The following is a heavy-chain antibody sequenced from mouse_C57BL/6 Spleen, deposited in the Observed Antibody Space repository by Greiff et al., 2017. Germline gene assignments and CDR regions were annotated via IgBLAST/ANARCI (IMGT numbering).Heavy chain of an antibody. CDR3: ARVYYDYDGRVYYAMDY. D-gene: IGHD2-4*01. CDR1: GFTFSDYY. CDR2: INYDGSST. Sequence: EVKLVESEGGLVQPGSSMKLSCTASGFTFSDYYMAWVRQVLEKGLEWVANINYDGSSTYYLDSLKSRFIISRDNAKNILYLQMSSLKSEDTATYYCARVYYDYDGRVYYAMDYWGQGTSVTVSS. J-gene: IGHJ4*01. V-gene: IGHV5-16*01.